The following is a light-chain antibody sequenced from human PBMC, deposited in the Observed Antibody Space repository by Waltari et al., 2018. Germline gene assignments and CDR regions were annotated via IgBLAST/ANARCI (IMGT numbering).Light chain of an antibody. CDR1: QSVSRS. CDR2: DAT. CDR3: QKYVSLPAT. J-gene: IGKJ1*01. Sequence: EIVLTQSPGTLSLSPGERATLSCRASQSVSRSLAWYQQKPGQAPRLLIYDATTRATGSPDRCSGSGSGTDFSLTSIRLEPEDFAVYYCQKYVSLPATFGQGTRVEIK. V-gene: IGKV3-20*01.